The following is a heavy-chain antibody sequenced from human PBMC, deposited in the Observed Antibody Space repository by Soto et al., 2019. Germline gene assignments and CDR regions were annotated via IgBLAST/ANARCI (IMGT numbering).Heavy chain of an antibody. J-gene: IGHJ6*02. V-gene: IGHV1-18*01. Sequence: GASVKVSCKASGYTFTSYGISWVRQAPGQGLEWMGWISAYNGNTNYAQKLQGRVTMTTDTSTSTAYMELRSLRSDDTAVYYCARVNRIAAVGTLNYYYYYGMDVWGQGTTVTVSS. CDR3: ARVNRIAAVGTLNYYYYYGMDV. CDR2: ISAYNGNT. CDR1: GYTFTSYG. D-gene: IGHD6-13*01.